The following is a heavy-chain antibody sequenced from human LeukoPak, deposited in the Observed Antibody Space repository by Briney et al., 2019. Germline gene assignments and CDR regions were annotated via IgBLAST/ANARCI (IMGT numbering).Heavy chain of an antibody. D-gene: IGHD2-2*01. V-gene: IGHV1-2*02. Sequence: ASVKVSCKASGYTFTGYFLNWVRQAPGQGLEWMGWVNPNSGATNYAPKFQGRVTITRDTSITTAYIELSSLRSDDTAVYYCAIKFVVPAALDYWGPGPVVTVSS. CDR2: VNPNSGAT. CDR1: GYTFTGYF. CDR3: AIKFVVPAALDY. J-gene: IGHJ4*02.